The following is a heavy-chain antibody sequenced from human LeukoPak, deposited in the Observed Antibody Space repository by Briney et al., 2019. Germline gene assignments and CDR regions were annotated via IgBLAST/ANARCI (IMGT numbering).Heavy chain of an antibody. CDR2: IYPRGST. Sequence: TLSLTCAVSGGSISSGSYSWSWIRQPPGKGLEWIGYIYPRGSTYYNPSLKSRVTISVDTSKNQFSLKLSSVTAADTAVYYCARATYYDYVWGSYRAPHGMDVWGQGTTVTVSS. CDR3: ARATYYDYVWGSYRAPHGMDV. CDR1: GGSISSGSYS. D-gene: IGHD3-16*02. J-gene: IGHJ6*02. V-gene: IGHV4-30-2*01.